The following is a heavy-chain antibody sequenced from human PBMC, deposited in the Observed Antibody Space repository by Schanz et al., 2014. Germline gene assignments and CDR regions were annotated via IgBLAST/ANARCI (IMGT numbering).Heavy chain of an antibody. CDR2: IGVDGTTT. Sequence: EVELVESGGGLVQPGGSLRLSCAASGFTFSSYAMSWTRQAPGKGLEWVSVIGVDGTTTYYADSVKGRFTISRDNSKNTLYLQMNSLRPEDTAVYYCARDRRNADLDYWGQGTLVTVSS. CDR1: GFTFSSYA. CDR3: ARDRRNADLDY. J-gene: IGHJ4*02. V-gene: IGHV3-23*04. D-gene: IGHD1-1*01.